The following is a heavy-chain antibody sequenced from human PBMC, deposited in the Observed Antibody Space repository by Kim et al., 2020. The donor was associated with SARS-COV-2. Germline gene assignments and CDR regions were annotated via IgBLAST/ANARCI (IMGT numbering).Heavy chain of an antibody. Sequence: GGSLRLSCAASGFTFSSYAMHWVRQAPGKGLEWVAVISYDGSNKYYADSVKGRFTISRDNSKNTLYLQMNSLRAEDTAVYYCARDPIYCSSTSCYGNAFDIWGQGTMVTVSS. J-gene: IGHJ3*02. CDR3: ARDPIYCSSTSCYGNAFDI. CDR1: GFTFSSYA. V-gene: IGHV3-30-3*01. D-gene: IGHD2-2*01. CDR2: ISYDGSNK.